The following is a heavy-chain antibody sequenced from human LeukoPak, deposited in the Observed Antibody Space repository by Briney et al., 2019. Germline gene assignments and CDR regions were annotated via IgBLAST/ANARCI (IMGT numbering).Heavy chain of an antibody. V-gene: IGHV1-2*06. J-gene: IGHJ4*02. Sequence: ASVKVSCKASGYTLTGYCMHWVRQAPGQGLEWMGRINPNSGGTNYAQKFQGRVTMTRDTSISTAYMELSRLRSDDTAVYYCARATVAGASVFDYWGQGTLVTVSS. CDR1: GYTLTGYC. D-gene: IGHD6-19*01. CDR2: INPNSGGT. CDR3: ARATVAGASVFDY.